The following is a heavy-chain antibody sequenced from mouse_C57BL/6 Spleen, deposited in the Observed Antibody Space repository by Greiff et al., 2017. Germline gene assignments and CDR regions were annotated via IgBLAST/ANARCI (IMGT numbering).Heavy chain of an antibody. CDR2: ISSGSSTI. J-gene: IGHJ2*01. CDR1: GFTFSDYG. Sequence: DVKLVESGGGLVKPGGSLKLSCAASGFTFSDYGMHWVRQAPEKGLEWVAYISSGSSTIYYADTVKGRFTISRDNAKNTLFLQMTSLRSEDTAMYYCARGYSNYVVYFDYWGQGTTLTVSS. V-gene: IGHV5-17*01. D-gene: IGHD2-5*01. CDR3: ARGYSNYVVYFDY.